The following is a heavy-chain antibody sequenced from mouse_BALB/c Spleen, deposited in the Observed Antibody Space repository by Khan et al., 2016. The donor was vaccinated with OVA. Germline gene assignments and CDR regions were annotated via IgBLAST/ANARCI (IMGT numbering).Heavy chain of an antibody. J-gene: IGHJ2*01. CDR3: ARIKGGDFDY. CDR2: ISYSGNT. V-gene: IGHV3-2*02. Sequence: VQLKESGPGLVKPSQSLSLTCTVTGYSITSDYAWNWIRQFPGNNLEWMGYISYSGNTKYTPSLKSRISITRDTSKNQFFLQLNSVTIEDTATYYCARIKGGDFDYWGQGTTLT. CDR1: GYSITSDYA.